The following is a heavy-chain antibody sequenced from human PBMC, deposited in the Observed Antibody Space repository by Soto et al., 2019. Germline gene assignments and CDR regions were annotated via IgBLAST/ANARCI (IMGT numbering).Heavy chain of an antibody. CDR3: ARASTSTYGRLNWFDP. CDR1: GGSISSGGYY. J-gene: IGHJ5*02. CDR2: IYYSGST. D-gene: IGHD2-2*01. V-gene: IGHV4-31*03. Sequence: QVQLQESGPGLVKPSQTLSLTCTVSGGSISSGGYYWSWIRQHPGKGLEWIGYIYYSGSTYYNPSLKSRVTISVDTSKNQFSLKLSSVTAADTAVYYWARASTSTYGRLNWFDPWGQGTLVTVSS.